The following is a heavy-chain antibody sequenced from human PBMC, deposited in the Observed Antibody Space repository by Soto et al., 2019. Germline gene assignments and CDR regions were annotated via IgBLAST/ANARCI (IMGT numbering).Heavy chain of an antibody. J-gene: IGHJ3*02. Sequence: QVQLVQSGAEVKKPGSSVKVSCKASGGTFSSYTISWVRQAPGQGLEWMGRIIPILGIANYAQKFQGRVTITXXKXTXXVYRELSSLRSEDTAVYYCARYCSSTSCPNDAFDIWGQGTMVTVSS. CDR1: GGTFSSYT. V-gene: IGHV1-69*02. D-gene: IGHD2-2*01. CDR2: IIPILGIA. CDR3: ARYCSSTSCPNDAFDI.